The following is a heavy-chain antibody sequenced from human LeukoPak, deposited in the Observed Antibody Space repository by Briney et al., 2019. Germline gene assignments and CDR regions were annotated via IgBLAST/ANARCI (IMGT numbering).Heavy chain of an antibody. V-gene: IGHV5-51*01. CDR3: ARGFDTGSSVNWFDP. J-gene: IGHJ5*02. CDR1: GYSFTTHW. D-gene: IGHD6-13*01. CDR2: VYPGNSDS. Sequence: GESLKISCKGSGYSFTTHWIAWVRQRPGEGLEWMGIVYPGNSDSRYSPSFQGHVTTSADKSISTAYLQWHSLEASDTAIYFCARGFDTGSSVNWFDPWGQGTLVTVSS.